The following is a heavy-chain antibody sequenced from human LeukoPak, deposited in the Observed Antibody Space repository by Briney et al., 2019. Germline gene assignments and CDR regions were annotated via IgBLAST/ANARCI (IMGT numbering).Heavy chain of an antibody. CDR2: IIPILGIA. CDR1: GGTFSSYA. D-gene: IGHD4-23*01. CDR3: ARATTVALFDY. J-gene: IGHJ4*02. Sequence: ASVKVSCKASGGTFSSYAISWVRQAPGQGLEWMGRIIPILGIANYAQKFQGRVTITADKSTSTAYMELSSLRSEGTAVYYCARATTVALFDYWGQGTLVTVSS. V-gene: IGHV1-69*04.